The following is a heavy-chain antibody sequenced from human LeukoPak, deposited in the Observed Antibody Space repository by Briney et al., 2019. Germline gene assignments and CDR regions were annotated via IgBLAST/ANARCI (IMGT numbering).Heavy chain of an antibody. Sequence: PGGSLRLSCAASGFTVSSTYMSWVRQAPGKGLEWVSIIYSAGSTYYADSVKGRFTISRDNSKNTLYLQMNSLGAEDTAVYYCAKGHCTNGICWLDWGQGTLVTVSS. CDR1: GFTVSSTY. V-gene: IGHV3-53*01. J-gene: IGHJ4*02. D-gene: IGHD2-8*01. CDR2: IYSAGST. CDR3: AKGHCTNGICWLD.